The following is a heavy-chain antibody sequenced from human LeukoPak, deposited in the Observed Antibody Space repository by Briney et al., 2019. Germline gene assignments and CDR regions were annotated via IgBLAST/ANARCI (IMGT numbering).Heavy chain of an antibody. V-gene: IGHV3-48*01. D-gene: IGHD6-13*01. J-gene: IGHJ4*02. CDR3: AREGYSSSWYRTALWYFDY. CDR2: ISSSSNTI. Sequence: HPGGSLRLSCAASGFTFSSYTMHWVRQAPGKGLEWVSYISSSSNTIYYADSVKGRFTISRDNAKNSLYLQMNSLRAEDTAVYYCAREGYSSSWYRTALWYFDYWGQGTLVTVSS. CDR1: GFTFSSYT.